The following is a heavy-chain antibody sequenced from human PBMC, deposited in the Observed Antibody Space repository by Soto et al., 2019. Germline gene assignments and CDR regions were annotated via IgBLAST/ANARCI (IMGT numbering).Heavy chain of an antibody. CDR2: IYNSGRT. CDR3: GSLNGNKCFDL. CDR1: GGSISSCY. Sequence: PSETLALTCSVSGGSISSCYWSWIRQPPGKGLEWIGYIYNSGRTNSNPSLKSRVTISVDTSKSQFSLKLSSLTAADTAGDYCGSLNGNKCFDLWGKAPLATVSS. V-gene: IGHV4-59*01. J-gene: IGHJ5*02. D-gene: IGHD3-9*01.